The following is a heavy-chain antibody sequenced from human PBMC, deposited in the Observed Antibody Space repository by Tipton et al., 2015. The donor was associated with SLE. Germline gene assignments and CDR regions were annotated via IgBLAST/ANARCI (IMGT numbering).Heavy chain of an antibody. CDR1: GGSISSYY. Sequence: TLSLTCTVSGGSISSYYWSWXXQPPGKGLEWIGYIYXSGSTNYNPSLKSRVTISVDTSKNQFSLHLTSVTSADTAVYYCATYFYDATGYQSVDDWGQGALVPVSS. CDR2: IYXSGST. CDR3: ATYFYDATGYQSVDD. J-gene: IGHJ4*02. D-gene: IGHD3-22*01. V-gene: IGHV4-59*01.